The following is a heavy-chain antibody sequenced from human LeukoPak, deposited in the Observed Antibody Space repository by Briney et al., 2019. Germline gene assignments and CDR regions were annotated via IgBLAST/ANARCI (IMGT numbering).Heavy chain of an antibody. J-gene: IGHJ4*02. CDR3: ARGGAYNWNYLAY. CDR1: GGTFSSYT. Sequence: ASVKVSCKASGGTFSSYTISWVRQAPGQGLEWMGGIIPIFGTANYAQKFQGRVTITADESTSTAYMELSSLRSEDTAVYYCARGGAYNWNYLAYWGQGTLVTVSS. D-gene: IGHD1-20*01. CDR2: IIPIFGTA. V-gene: IGHV1-69*13.